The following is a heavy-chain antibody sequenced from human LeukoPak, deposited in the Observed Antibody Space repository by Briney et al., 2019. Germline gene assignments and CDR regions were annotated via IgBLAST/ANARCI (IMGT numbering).Heavy chain of an antibody. J-gene: IGHJ4*02. V-gene: IGHV4-4*02. CDR2: IYHSGST. D-gene: IGHD5-18*01. Sequence: SETLSLTCAVSGGSISSSNWWSWVRQPPGKGLEWIGEIYHSGSTNYNPSLKSRVTISVDKSKNQFSLKLSSVTAADTAVYYCARDRGYSYGYFDYWGQGTLVTVSS. CDR1: GGSISSSNW. CDR3: ARDRGYSYGYFDY.